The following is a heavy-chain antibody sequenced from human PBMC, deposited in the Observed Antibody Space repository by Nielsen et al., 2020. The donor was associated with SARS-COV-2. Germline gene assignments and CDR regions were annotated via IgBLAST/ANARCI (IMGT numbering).Heavy chain of an antibody. J-gene: IGHJ4*02. Sequence: GESLKISCAASGFTFSSYSMNWVRQAPGKGLEWVSSISSSSSYIYYADSVKGRFTISRDNAKNSLYLQMNSLRAEDTAVYYCAKAGSHSYFDHWGQGTLVTVSS. V-gene: IGHV3-21*01. D-gene: IGHD1-26*01. CDR3: AKAGSHSYFDH. CDR1: GFTFSSYS. CDR2: ISSSSSYI.